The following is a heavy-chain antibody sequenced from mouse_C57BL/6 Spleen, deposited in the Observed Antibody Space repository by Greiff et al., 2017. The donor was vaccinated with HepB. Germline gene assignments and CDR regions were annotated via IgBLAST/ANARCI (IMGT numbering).Heavy chain of an antibody. Sequence: VQLQQPGAELVMPGASVKLSCKASGYTFTSYWMHWVKQRPGQGLEWIGEIDPSDSYTNYNQKFKGKSTLTVDKSSSTAYMQLSSLTSEDSAVYYCASGRTFAYWGQGTLVTVSA. CDR3: ASGRTFAY. J-gene: IGHJ3*01. CDR1: GYTFTSYW. V-gene: IGHV1-69*01. D-gene: IGHD1-1*01. CDR2: IDPSDSYT.